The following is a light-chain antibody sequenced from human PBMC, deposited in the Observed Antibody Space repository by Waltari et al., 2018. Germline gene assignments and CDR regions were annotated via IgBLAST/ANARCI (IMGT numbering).Light chain of an antibody. V-gene: IGKV3-15*01. CDR3: QQYDNWLGT. CDR1: QSIRSN. CDR2: GAS. J-gene: IGKJ1*01. Sequence: EIVMTQSPATLSVFPGERATLSCRASQSIRSNLAWYQHKPGPAPRLLIYGASTRATGIPARFSGSGSGTEFTLTISSLQSADFAVYFCQQYDNWLGTFGQGTKVEIK.